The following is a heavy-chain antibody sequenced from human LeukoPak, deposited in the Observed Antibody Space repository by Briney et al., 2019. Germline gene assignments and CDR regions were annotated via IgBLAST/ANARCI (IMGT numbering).Heavy chain of an antibody. CDR3: AREGLTWFGELFFDY. CDR1: GGSISSYY. CDR2: IYTSGST. Sequence: SETLSLTCTVSGGSISSYYWSWIRQPAGKGLEWNGRIYTSGSTNYNPSLKSRVTMSVDTSKNQFSLKLSSVTAADTAVYYCAREGLTWFGELFFDYWGQGTLVTVSS. V-gene: IGHV4-4*07. D-gene: IGHD3-10*01. J-gene: IGHJ4*02.